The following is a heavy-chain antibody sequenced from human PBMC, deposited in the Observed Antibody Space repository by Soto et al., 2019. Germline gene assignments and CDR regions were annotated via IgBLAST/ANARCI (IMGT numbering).Heavy chain of an antibody. CDR2: ISGSGGTT. D-gene: IGHD2-2*01. V-gene: IGHV3-23*01. CDR3: AKDRSSTSGYAFDF. J-gene: IGHJ4*02. Sequence: VGSLRLSCAASGFTFRNYAMSWARQAPGKGLEWVSAISGSGGTTHYADSVKGRFTISRDNSKNTLYLQMNSLRVEDTAVYYCAKDRSSTSGYAFDFWGQGSLVTGSS. CDR1: GFTFRNYA.